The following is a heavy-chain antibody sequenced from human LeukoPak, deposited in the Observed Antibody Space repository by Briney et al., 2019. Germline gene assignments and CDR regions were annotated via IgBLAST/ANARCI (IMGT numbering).Heavy chain of an antibody. CDR1: GFSFSSYA. CDR3: AKYPRISNYNDSSGYYYA. D-gene: IGHD3-22*01. J-gene: IGHJ5*02. CDR2: ISGSGGST. Sequence: GASQRLSCAASGFSFSSYAMSWARQAPGKGLEWLSAISGSGGSTYCADYVKGRFTNSRDNSKNTLYLQLNSLRGEDTAVYYCAKYPRISNYNDSSGYYYAWGEGTLVTVS. V-gene: IGHV3-23*01.